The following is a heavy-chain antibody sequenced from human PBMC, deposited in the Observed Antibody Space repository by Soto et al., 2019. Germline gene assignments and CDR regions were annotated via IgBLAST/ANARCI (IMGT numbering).Heavy chain of an antibody. J-gene: IGHJ6*02. CDR2: INNAGTT. CDR1: GFTFIGYT. V-gene: IGHV3-66*01. Sequence: GGSMRLSCATSGFTFIGYTLSWVRQAPGRGLEWVSVINNAGTTFYADSVKGRFTISGDKSKNTLYLQMNSLRVEDTAIYYCVRENYYYGMDVWGQGTAVTVSS. CDR3: VRENYYYGMDV.